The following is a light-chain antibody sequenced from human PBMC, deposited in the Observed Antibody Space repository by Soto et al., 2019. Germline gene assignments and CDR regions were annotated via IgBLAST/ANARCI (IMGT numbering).Light chain of an antibody. CDR1: QSVSSSY. V-gene: IGKV3-20*01. Sequence: EIVLTQSPGTLSLSPGERATLSCRASQSVSSSYLAWYQQKPGQAPRLLIYGASSRATSIPDRFSGSGSGTDFTLTISRLEPEDFAVYYCQQYGSLPRTFGQGTEVEIK. J-gene: IGKJ1*01. CDR3: QQYGSLPRT. CDR2: GAS.